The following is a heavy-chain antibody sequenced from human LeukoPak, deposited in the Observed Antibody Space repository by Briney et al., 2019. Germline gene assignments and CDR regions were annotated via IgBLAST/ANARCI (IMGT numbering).Heavy chain of an antibody. J-gene: IGHJ4*02. CDR1: GGSFSGYY. Sequence: SETLSLTCAVYGGSFSGYYWSWIRQPPGKGLEWIGEINHSGSTNYNPSLKSRVTISVDTSKNQFSLKLSSVTAADTAVYYRARVGLRAYYYGSGSPFDYWGQGTLVTVSS. CDR2: INHSGST. V-gene: IGHV4-34*01. D-gene: IGHD3-10*01. CDR3: ARVGLRAYYYGSGSPFDY.